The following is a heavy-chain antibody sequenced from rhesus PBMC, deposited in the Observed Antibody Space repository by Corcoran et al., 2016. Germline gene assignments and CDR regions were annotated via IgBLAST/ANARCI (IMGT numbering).Heavy chain of an antibody. Sequence: QVQLQESGPGLVKPSETLSLTCAVSGYSISSGYFWGWVRQPPGQGLEYIGYITGSSGRPYYNPSLKSRVAISKDTSQNQFSLKLTSVTAADTAVYYCVRELNHDSTYYYFDFWGQGVLVTVSS. CDR3: VRELNHDSTYYYFDF. J-gene: IGHJ4*01. D-gene: IGHD4-29*01. CDR2: ITGSSGRP. V-gene: IGHV4-99*02. CDR1: GYSISSGYF.